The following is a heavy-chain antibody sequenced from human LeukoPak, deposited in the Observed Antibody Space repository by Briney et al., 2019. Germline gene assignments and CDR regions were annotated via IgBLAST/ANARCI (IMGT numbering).Heavy chain of an antibody. CDR2: MKSNSGDT. J-gene: IGHJ4*02. V-gene: IGHV1-8*01. D-gene: IGHD6-13*01. Sequence: ASVKVSCKTSGYTFTSYDLNGVRQAPGQRLEWMGWMKSNSGDTHFAQRFQGRVTMTRNTSISTAFMELSSLRSEDTAVYYCARGEYSSSWYPFDYWGQGSLVTVSS. CDR1: GYTFTSYD. CDR3: ARGEYSSSWYPFDY.